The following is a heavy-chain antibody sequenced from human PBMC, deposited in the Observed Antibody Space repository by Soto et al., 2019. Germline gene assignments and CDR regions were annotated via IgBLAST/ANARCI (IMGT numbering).Heavy chain of an antibody. J-gene: IGHJ6*03. Sequence: PGGSLRLSCAASGFTFSSYSMNWVRQAPGKGLEWVSSISSSSSYIYYVDSVKGRFTISRDNAKNSLYLQMNSLRAEDTAVYYCARVEQQLVQGYYYYYYMDVWGKGTTVTVSS. D-gene: IGHD6-13*01. CDR1: GFTFSSYS. V-gene: IGHV3-21*01. CDR3: ARVEQQLVQGYYYYYYMDV. CDR2: ISSSSSYI.